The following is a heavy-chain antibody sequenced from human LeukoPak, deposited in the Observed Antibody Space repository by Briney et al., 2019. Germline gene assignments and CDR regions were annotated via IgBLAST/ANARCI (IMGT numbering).Heavy chain of an antibody. V-gene: IGHV4-34*01. CDR2: INHGGST. CDR3: ARGMAVAGRGNWFDP. CDR1: GGSFSGYY. J-gene: IGHJ5*02. Sequence: SETLSLTXAVYGGSFSGYYWSWIRQPPGKGLEWIGEINHGGSTNYNPSLKSRVTISVDTSKNQFSLKLTSVTAADTAVYYCARGMAVAGRGNWFDPWGQGTLVTVSS. D-gene: IGHD6-19*01.